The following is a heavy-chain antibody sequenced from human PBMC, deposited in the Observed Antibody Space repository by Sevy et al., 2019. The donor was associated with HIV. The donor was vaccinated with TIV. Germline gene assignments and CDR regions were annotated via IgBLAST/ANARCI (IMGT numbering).Heavy chain of an antibody. Sequence: GGSLRLSCAASGFTFSSYSMNWVRQAPGKGLEWLSYIDSRSSNIYYADSMKGRFTVSRDNAKNSLYVQMNSLRGEDTAVYYCAREGGYTDQGMDVWGQGTTVTVSS. V-gene: IGHV3-48*01. J-gene: IGHJ6*02. CDR3: AREGGYTDQGMDV. CDR1: GFTFSSYS. D-gene: IGHD5-12*01. CDR2: IDSRSSNI.